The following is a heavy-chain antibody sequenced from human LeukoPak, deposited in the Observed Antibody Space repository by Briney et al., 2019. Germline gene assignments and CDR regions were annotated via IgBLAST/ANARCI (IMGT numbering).Heavy chain of an antibody. V-gene: IGHV4-34*01. J-gene: IGHJ4*02. D-gene: IGHD3-22*01. Sequence: SETLSLTCAVYGGSFSGYYWSWIRHPPGKGLEWIGEINHSGSTNYNPSLKSRVTISVDTSKNQFSLKLSSVTAADTAVYYCARGDGSGYYYVGFDYWGQGTLVTVSS. CDR3: ARGDGSGYYYVGFDY. CDR1: GGSFSGYY. CDR2: INHSGST.